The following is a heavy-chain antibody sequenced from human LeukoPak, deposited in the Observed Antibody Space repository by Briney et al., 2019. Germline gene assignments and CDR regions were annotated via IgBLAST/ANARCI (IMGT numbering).Heavy chain of an antibody. V-gene: IGHV1-2*02. J-gene: IGHJ6*02. Sequence: ASLKVSCKASRYTFTGYYMHWVRQAPGQGLVWVGWINPVSGGTNYAQKFQGRITMTRDTSISTAYMELSRLRSDDTAVYYCASLSNHYYYVMDVWGQGTTVTVSS. CDR1: RYTFTGYY. CDR3: ASLSNHYYYVMDV. CDR2: INPVSGGT.